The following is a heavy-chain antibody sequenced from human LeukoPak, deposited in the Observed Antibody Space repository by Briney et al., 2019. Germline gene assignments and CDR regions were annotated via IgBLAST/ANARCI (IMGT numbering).Heavy chain of an antibody. CDR3: ARESNDILTGFDY. CDR1: GFTFSSYA. V-gene: IGHV3-30*04. CDR2: ISYDGSNK. J-gene: IGHJ4*02. D-gene: IGHD3-9*01. Sequence: PGRSLRLSCAASGFTFSSYAMHWVRQAPGKGLEWVAVISYDGSNKYYADSVKGRFTISRDNSKNTLYLQMNSLRAEDTAVYYCARESNDILTGFDYWGQGTLVTVSS.